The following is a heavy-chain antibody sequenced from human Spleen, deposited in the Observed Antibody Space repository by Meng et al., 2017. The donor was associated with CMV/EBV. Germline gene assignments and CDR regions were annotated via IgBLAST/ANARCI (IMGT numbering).Heavy chain of an antibody. CDR3: ARAQAVTHWYFDL. D-gene: IGHD4-17*01. Sequence: ASVKVSCKASGYTFISYYIHWVRQAPGQGLEWMGWINPNSGGTNYAQKFQGRVTMTRDTSISTAYMELSRLRSDDTAVYYCARAQAVTHWYFDLWGRGTLVTVSS. V-gene: IGHV1-2*02. CDR1: GYTFISYY. J-gene: IGHJ2*01. CDR2: INPNSGGT.